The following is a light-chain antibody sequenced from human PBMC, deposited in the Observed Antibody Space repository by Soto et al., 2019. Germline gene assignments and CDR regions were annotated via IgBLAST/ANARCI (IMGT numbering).Light chain of an antibody. V-gene: IGKV3-20*01. J-gene: IGKJ1*01. Sequence: IVLTQSPDTLSLSPGERVTLSCRASQSVRNNYLAWYQQKPGQAPRLLIYETYRRATGIPDRFSGSGSGIDFTLTISRLEPEDFAVYLCQQYGGSSRTFGLGPKGDIK. CDR2: ETY. CDR1: QSVRNNY. CDR3: QQYGGSSRT.